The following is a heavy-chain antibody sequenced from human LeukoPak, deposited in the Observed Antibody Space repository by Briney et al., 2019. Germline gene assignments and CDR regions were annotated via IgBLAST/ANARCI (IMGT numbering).Heavy chain of an antibody. V-gene: IGHV3-23*01. CDR2: ISGSGGST. Sequence: GGSLRLSCAASGFTFSSYAMSWVRQAPGKGLEWVSAISGSGGSTYYADSVKGRFTIYRDNSKNTLYMQMNSLRAEDTAVYYCAKGIVVVIKAPYYFDYWGQGTLVTVSS. CDR3: AKGIVVVIKAPYYFDY. J-gene: IGHJ4*02. CDR1: GFTFSSYA. D-gene: IGHD3-22*01.